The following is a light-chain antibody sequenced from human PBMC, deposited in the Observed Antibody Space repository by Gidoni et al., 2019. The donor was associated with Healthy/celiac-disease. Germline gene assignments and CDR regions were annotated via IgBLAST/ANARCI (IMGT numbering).Light chain of an antibody. CDR1: QSVISS. J-gene: IGKJ1*01. Sequence: EMVLTQSPATLPLSPGDRATLSCRASQSVISSLAWYQQKPGPAPRLLIYDASNRATGLPARFSGSGSGTDFTLTISSLEPEDFAVYYCQQRSNWPATFXQXTKVEI. CDR2: DAS. V-gene: IGKV3-11*01. CDR3: QQRSNWPAT.